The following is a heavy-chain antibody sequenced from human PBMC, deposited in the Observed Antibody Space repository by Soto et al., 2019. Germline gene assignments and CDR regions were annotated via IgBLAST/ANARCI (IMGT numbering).Heavy chain of an antibody. CDR3: AKVRGRCSSTSCYRFDY. D-gene: IGHD2-2*01. CDR2: ISGSGGST. Sequence: EVQLLESGGGLVQPGGSLRLSCAASGFTFSSYAMSWVRQAPGKGLEWVSAISGSGGSTYYADSVKGRFTISRDNSKNTLYLQMNSLRAEDTAVYYCAKVRGRCSSTSCYRFDYWGHGTLVTVSS. V-gene: IGHV3-23*01. CDR1: GFTFSSYA. J-gene: IGHJ4*01.